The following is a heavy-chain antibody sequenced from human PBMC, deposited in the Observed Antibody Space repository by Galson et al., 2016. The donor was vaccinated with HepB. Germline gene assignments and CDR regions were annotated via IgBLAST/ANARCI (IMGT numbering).Heavy chain of an antibody. Sequence: QSGAEVKKPGESLKISCKTSGFSFATHWIAWVRQMPGKGLEWMGIIYAGDSETRYSPPLQGQVTISVDKSTAVAYLQWNSLKASDSAMYYCARQRRNYGMDVWGQGTTVTVSS. CDR1: GFSFATHW. CDR3: ARQRRNYGMDV. CDR2: IYAGDSET. V-gene: IGHV5-51*01. J-gene: IGHJ6*02. D-gene: IGHD1-1*01.